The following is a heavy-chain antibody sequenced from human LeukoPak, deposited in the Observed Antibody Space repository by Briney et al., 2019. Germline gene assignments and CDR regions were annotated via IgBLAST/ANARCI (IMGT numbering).Heavy chain of an antibody. D-gene: IGHD6-13*01. Sequence: SETLSLTCTVSGGSISSYYWSWIRQPPGKGLEWIGYIYYSGSTNYNPSLKSRVTISVDTSKNQFSLKLSSVTAADTAVYYCARDRYSSSPSDYWGQGTLVTVSS. CDR3: ARDRYSSSPSDY. V-gene: IGHV4-59*01. J-gene: IGHJ4*02. CDR2: IYYSGST. CDR1: GGSISSYY.